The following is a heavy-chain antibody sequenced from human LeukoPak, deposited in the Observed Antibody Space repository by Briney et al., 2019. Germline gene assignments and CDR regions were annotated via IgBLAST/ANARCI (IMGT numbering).Heavy chain of an antibody. V-gene: IGHV3-74*01. J-gene: IGHJ4*02. D-gene: IGHD2-8*01. Sequence: GGSLRLSCAASGFTFSTSWMHWVRQARGKGLVWVSRIKSDGSTTTYADSVKGRFTISRDNAKNTLFLQMNSLRAEDTAVYYCASGSFCTNGVCYKGFDYWGQGTLVSVSS. CDR3: ASGSFCTNGVCYKGFDY. CDR2: IKSDGSTT. CDR1: GFTFSTSW.